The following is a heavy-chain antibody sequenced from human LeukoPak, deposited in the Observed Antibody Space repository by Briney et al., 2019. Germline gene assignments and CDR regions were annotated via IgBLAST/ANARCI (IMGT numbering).Heavy chain of an antibody. V-gene: IGHV4-59*01. Sequence: SETLSLTCTVSGGSISSYYWSWIRKPPGKGLEWIGYIYYSGSTNYNPSLKSRVTISVDTSKNQFSLKLSSVTAADTAVYYCARSPGYCSSTSCYGGYFDYWGQGTLVTVSS. CDR3: ARSPGYCSSTSCYGGYFDY. CDR1: GGSISSYY. J-gene: IGHJ4*02. CDR2: IYYSGST. D-gene: IGHD2-2*01.